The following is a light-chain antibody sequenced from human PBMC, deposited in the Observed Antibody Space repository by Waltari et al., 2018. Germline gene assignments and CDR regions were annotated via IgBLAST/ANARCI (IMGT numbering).Light chain of an antibody. Sequence: SPALPHPPSVSVSPGQNASITLSCDNLGAKYACWDQQKAGQSPVLGIYQETKRPSGIPERFAGSNSGNTATLTISGTQAMDEADYYCQAWDTSTGVFGGGTKLTVL. CDR1: NLGAKY. CDR2: QET. CDR3: QAWDTSTGV. J-gene: IGLJ2*01. V-gene: IGLV3-1*01.